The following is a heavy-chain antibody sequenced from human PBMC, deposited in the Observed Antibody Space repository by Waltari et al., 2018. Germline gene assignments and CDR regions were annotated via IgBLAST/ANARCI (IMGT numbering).Heavy chain of an antibody. J-gene: IGHJ4*02. CDR3: ARDRGYFDY. V-gene: IGHV3-7*01. CDR2: IKEDGDEK. D-gene: IGHD3-10*01. CDR1: GLTFSKFW. Sequence: EVQLVESGGGLVQPGGSLRLSCAASGLTFSKFWMSWVRQAPGKGLEWVASIKEDGDEKYYVDSLKGRIIISRDNAKNSLYLQMNSLRVEDTAVYYCARDRGYFDYWGLGTLVTVSS.